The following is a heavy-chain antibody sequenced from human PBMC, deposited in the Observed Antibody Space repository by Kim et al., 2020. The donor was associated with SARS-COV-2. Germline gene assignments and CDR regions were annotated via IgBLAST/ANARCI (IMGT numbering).Heavy chain of an antibody. D-gene: IGHD3-9*01. V-gene: IGHV3-21*01. CDR3: ARVAPNDTV. J-gene: IGHJ4*02. Sequence: SYIYYADSVKGRFTISRDNAKNSLYLQMNSLRAEDTAVYYCARVAPNDTVWGQGTLVTVSS. CDR2: SYI.